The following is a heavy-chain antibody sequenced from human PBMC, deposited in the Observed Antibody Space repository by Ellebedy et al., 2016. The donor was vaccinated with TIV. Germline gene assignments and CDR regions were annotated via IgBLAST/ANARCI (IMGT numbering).Heavy chain of an antibody. CDR3: AREADSDALDI. D-gene: IGHD2-15*01. CDR2: ISDYNGDT. J-gene: IGHJ3*02. CDR1: GYTFTKHG. V-gene: IGHV1-18*04. Sequence: AASVKVSCKASGYTFTKHGVSWVRQAPGQGLEWVGWISDYNGDTNYAQRFQGRVTMTTDTSTGTAYMELRSLTSDDTAVYYCAREADSDALDIWGQGTMVIVSS.